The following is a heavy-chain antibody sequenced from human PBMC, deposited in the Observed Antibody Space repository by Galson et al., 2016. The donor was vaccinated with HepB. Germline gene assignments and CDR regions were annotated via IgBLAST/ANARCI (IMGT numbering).Heavy chain of an antibody. CDR3: AGSSSWSGFLDV. J-gene: IGHJ6*02. D-gene: IGHD3-3*01. CDR2: IHHSGSR. CDR1: GGSFSNYF. Sequence: SETLSLTCAVHGGSFSNYFWTWIRQTPGRGLEWIGEIHHSGSRNSSPSLKSRVTTSVDTSKNEFFLKLTSVTAADTGVYYCAGSSSWSGFLDVWGQGTTVSVSS. V-gene: IGHV4-34*01.